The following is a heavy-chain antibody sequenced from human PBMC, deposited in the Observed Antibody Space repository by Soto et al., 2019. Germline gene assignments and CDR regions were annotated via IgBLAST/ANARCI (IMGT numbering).Heavy chain of an antibody. V-gene: IGHV3-48*02. CDR1: GFTFTDYS. J-gene: IGHJ4*02. CDR2: MSSTSNIA. Sequence: GGSLRLSCAGSGFTFTDYSMIWVRQAPGKGLEWTSYMSSTSNIAYYVDSVNGRFTTSRDNDKNSLYLQMNSLRDEDTAVYYCASCYGDYEFPCEYWGQGTLVTVSS. CDR3: ASCYGDYEFPCEY. D-gene: IGHD4-17*01.